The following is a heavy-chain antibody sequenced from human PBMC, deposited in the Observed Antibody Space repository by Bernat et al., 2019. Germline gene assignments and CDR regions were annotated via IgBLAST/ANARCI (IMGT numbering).Heavy chain of an antibody. CDR2: IYYSGST. Sequence: QVQLVESGGGLVKPGGSLRLSCAASGFTFSDYYMSWIRQAPGMGLEWIGSIYYSGSTYNNPSLKSRVTISIDTSKNQFCLKLSSVTAADTAVYYCARHAYSSSLYRYFHHWGQGTLVTVSS. CDR3: ARHAYSSSLYRYFHH. J-gene: IGHJ1*01. D-gene: IGHD2-15*01. V-gene: IGHV4-38-2*01. CDR1: GFTFSDYY.